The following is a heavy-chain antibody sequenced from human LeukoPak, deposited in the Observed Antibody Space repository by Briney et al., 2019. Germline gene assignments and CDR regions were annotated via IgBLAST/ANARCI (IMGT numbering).Heavy chain of an antibody. CDR3: ARAPFGESIDY. D-gene: IGHD3-10*01. CDR1: GFTFSDYY. Sequence: GGSLRPSCAASGFTFSDYYMSWIRQAPGKGLEWVSYISSSSSYTNYADSVKGRFTISRDNAKNSLYLQMNSLRAEDTAVYYCARAPFGESIDYWGQGTLVTVSS. CDR2: ISSSSSYT. V-gene: IGHV3-11*06. J-gene: IGHJ4*02.